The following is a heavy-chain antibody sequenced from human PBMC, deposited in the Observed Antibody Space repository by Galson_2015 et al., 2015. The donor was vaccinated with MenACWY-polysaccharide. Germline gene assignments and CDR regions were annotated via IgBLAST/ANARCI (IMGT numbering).Heavy chain of an antibody. CDR2: IHYSGST. J-gene: IGHJ5*02. CDR3: AGLEAGSPFGWFDP. V-gene: IGHV4-59*01. Sequence: ETLSLTCTVSGGSMSRYKWAWIRQPPGKGLEWIGYIHYSGSTKKNPSLESRVTISVDTSKNRFSLNLNSVTAADTAVYYCAGLEAGSPFGWFDPWGQGALVTVSP. D-gene: IGHD6-19*01. CDR1: GGSMSRYK.